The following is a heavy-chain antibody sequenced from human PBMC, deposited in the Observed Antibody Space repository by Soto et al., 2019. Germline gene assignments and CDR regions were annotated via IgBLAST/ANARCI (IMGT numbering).Heavy chain of an antibody. J-gene: IGHJ4*02. CDR3: TRGSAYSDYDLEY. D-gene: IGHD4-17*01. V-gene: IGHV3-7*03. Sequence: EVQLVESGGGLVQPGGSLRLSCAASGFSFSDHWMSWARQAPGKGLEWVANIRRDGNEEFYVDSVEGRFTISRDNGNNALFLQMSSLRPEDTAVYYCTRGSAYSDYDLEYWGQGTLVTVSS. CDR2: IRRDGNEE. CDR1: GFSFSDHW.